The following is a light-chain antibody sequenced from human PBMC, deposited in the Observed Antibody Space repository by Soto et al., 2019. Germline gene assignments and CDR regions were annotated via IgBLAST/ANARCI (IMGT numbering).Light chain of an antibody. CDR2: GAS. J-gene: IGKJ4*01. Sequence: EIVMTQSPATLSVSPGERATLSCRASQSISSNLAWYQQKPGQAPRFLIFGASTRATGIPARFSGSGSGTEFTLTISSLQSEDFAVYYCQQYNNRPLTFGGGPKVEIK. CDR3: QQYNNRPLT. CDR1: QSISSN. V-gene: IGKV3-15*01.